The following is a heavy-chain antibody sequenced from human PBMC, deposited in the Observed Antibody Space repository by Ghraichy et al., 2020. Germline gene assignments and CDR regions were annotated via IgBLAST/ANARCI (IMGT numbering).Heavy chain of an antibody. J-gene: IGHJ4*02. CDR3: TRARGVDY. V-gene: IGHV3-7*04. D-gene: IGHD3-16*01. Sequence: GVLRLSCAASGFTLGNHWMNWVRQAPGKGLEWVANIKYDGSEKNYVGSVKGRFTISRDNAKNSLFLQMNSLRAEDTAVYYCTRARGVDYWGQGTLVTVSS. CDR1: GFTLGNHW. CDR2: IKYDGSEK.